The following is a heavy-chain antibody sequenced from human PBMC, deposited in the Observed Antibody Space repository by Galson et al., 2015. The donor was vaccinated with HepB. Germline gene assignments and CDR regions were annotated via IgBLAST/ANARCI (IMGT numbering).Heavy chain of an antibody. J-gene: IGHJ3*02. V-gene: IGHV5-10-1*01. CDR1: GYSFTSYW. D-gene: IGHD6-19*01. CDR2: IDPSDSYT. CDR3: ARHRGRIAVADPYDAFDI. Sequence: QSGAEVKKPGESLRISCKGSGYSFTSYWISWVRQMPGKGLEWMGRIDPSDSYTNYSPSFQGHVTISADKSISTAYLQWSSLKASDTAMYYCARHRGRIAVADPYDAFDIWGQGTMVTVSS.